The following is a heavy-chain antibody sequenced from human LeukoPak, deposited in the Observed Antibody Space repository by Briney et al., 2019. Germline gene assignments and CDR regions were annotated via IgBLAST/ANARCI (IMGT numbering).Heavy chain of an antibody. J-gene: IGHJ6*02. V-gene: IGHV3-33*08. CDR2: IWYDGSNK. CDR3: ARDYYDSSGYFGDYYYYGMDV. D-gene: IGHD3-22*01. CDR1: GFTFSSYA. Sequence: GRSLRLSCAASGFTFSSYAMHWVRQAPGKGLEWVAVIWYDGSNKYYADSVKGRFTISRDNSKNTLYLQMNSLRAEDTAVYYCARDYYDSSGYFGDYYYYGMDVWGQGTTVTVSS.